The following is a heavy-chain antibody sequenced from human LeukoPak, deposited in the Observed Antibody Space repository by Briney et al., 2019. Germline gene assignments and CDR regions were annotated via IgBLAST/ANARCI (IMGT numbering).Heavy chain of an antibody. CDR2: IGTYNGNT. D-gene: IGHD1-26*01. V-gene: IGHV1-18*01. CDR3: VREWDHTRMTFDI. CDR1: GYTFSNYG. Sequence: ASVKVSCKTSGYTFSNYGISWVRQAPGQGLEWMGWIGTYNGNTKYAQEFQGRVTMTTDTSTSTGYMELRNLRSDDTAVYFCVREWDHTRMTFDIWGQGTMVTVSS. J-gene: IGHJ3*02.